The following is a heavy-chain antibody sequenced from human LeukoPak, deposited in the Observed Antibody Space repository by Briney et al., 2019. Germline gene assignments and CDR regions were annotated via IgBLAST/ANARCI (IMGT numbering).Heavy chain of an antibody. CDR2: IYYSGST. D-gene: IGHD2-15*01. J-gene: IGHJ6*02. CDR1: GGSISSSSYY. V-gene: IGHV4-30-4*08. Sequence: PSETLSLTCTVSGGSISSSSYYWGWIRQPPGKGLEWIGYIYYSGSTYYNPSLKSRVTISVDTSKNQFSLKLSSVTAADTAVYYCAREGYCSGGSCDYGMDVWGQGTTVTVSS. CDR3: AREGYCSGGSCDYGMDV.